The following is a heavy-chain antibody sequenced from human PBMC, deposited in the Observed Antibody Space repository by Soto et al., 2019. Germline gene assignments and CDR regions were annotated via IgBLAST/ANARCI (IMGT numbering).Heavy chain of an antibody. D-gene: IGHD4-17*01. J-gene: IGHJ6*02. CDR3: ARVNYGDYYYGTDV. V-gene: IGHV4-59*01. Sequence: SETLSLTCAVYGGSFSGYYWSWIRQPPGKGLEWIGYISYTGSANYNASLKSRLTISVDTSKNQFSLKLSSVTAADTALYYCARVNYGDYYYGTDVWGQGTTVTVSS. CDR1: GGSFSGYY. CDR2: ISYTGSA.